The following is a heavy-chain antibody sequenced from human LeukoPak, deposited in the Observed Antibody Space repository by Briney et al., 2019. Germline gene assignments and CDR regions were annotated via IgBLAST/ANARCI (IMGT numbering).Heavy chain of an antibody. V-gene: IGHV1-69*05. CDR1: GGTFSSYA. Sequence: SVKVSCKASGGTFSSYAISWVRQAPGQGLEWKGGIIPIFGTANYAQKFQGRVTITTDESTSTAYMELSSLRSEDTAVYYCARSRPTGYGRIYYFDYWGQGTLVTVSS. J-gene: IGHJ4*02. CDR3: ARSRPTGYGRIYYFDY. D-gene: IGHD2-15*01. CDR2: IIPIFGTA.